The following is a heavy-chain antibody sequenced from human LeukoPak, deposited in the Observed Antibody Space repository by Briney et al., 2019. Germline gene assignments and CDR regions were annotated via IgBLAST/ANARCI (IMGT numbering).Heavy chain of an antibody. CDR2: FDTEGGEK. V-gene: IGHV1-24*01. CDR1: GYTITELS. CDR3: ATDIPSTRSHRIYYYFRHL. J-gene: IGHJ6*03. Sequence: ASVKVSCKVSGYTITELSMHWVRQAPGKGLEWMGGFDTEGGEKIYAQQFQGGVITAEDTSTDTAYMELSSPSSDTAAVYYCATDIPSTRSHRIYYYFRHLWGKGTTVSVSS. D-gene: IGHD2-2*01.